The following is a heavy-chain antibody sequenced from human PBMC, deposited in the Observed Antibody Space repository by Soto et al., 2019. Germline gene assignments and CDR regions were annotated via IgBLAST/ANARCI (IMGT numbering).Heavy chain of an antibody. CDR1: GGTFSTYG. Sequence: QVQLVQSGAEVKKPGSSVKVSCKASGGTFSTYGISWVRQAPGQGLEWMGGIIPIFGTGNYAQKFQGRVTITADESTSTAYMELSSLRSEDTAVYYCAGVKEIVGATGWFDPWGQGTLVTVSS. D-gene: IGHD1-26*01. CDR2: IIPIFGTG. CDR3: AGVKEIVGATGWFDP. J-gene: IGHJ5*02. V-gene: IGHV1-69*12.